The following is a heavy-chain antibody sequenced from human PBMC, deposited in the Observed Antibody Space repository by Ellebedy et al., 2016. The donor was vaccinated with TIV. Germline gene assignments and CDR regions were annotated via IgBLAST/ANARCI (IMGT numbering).Heavy chain of an antibody. D-gene: IGHD4-17*01. V-gene: IGHV3-53*01. J-gene: IGHJ4*02. CDR2: IYSSGGT. CDR3: ARGLSDYGDFALDS. Sequence: GGSLRLSCAASGFTVSSNYMSWVRQAPGRGLEWVSTIYSSGGTYYAGSAKGRFTISRDNSNKKSLYLQMSSLRPEDTAVYYCARGLSDYGDFALDSWGQGTLVTVSS. CDR1: GFTVSSNY.